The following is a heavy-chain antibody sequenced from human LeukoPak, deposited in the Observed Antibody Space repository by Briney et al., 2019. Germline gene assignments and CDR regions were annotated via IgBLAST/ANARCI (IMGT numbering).Heavy chain of an antibody. V-gene: IGHV1-2*02. CDR3: ARAGGRSWFDP. Sequence: ASVKVSCKTSGYSFTDKYMHWVRQAPGQGLEWMGWINPNSGGTNYAQKFQGRVTMTTDTSMSTAYMELSRLTSDDTAVYYCARAGGRSWFDPWGQGTLVTVSS. CDR2: INPNSGGT. J-gene: IGHJ5*02. CDR1: GYSFTDKY.